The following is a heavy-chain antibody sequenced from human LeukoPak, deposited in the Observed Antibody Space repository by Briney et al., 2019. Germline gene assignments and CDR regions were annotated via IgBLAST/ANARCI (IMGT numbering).Heavy chain of an antibody. CDR1: GGSISSSSYY. CDR2: IYYSGST. CDR3: ARHDAVVTDHIDY. J-gene: IGHJ4*02. V-gene: IGHV4-39*01. D-gene: IGHD4-23*01. Sequence: SETLSLTCAVSGGSISSSSYYWGWIRQPPGKGPEWIGSIYYSGSTYYNPSLKSRVTISVDTSKNQFSLKLSSVTAADTAVYHCARHDAVVTDHIDYWGQGTLVTVSS.